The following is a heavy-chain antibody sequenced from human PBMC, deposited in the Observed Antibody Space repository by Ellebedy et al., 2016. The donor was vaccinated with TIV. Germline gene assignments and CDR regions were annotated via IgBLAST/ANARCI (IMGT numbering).Heavy chain of an antibody. CDR2: IRSKTDGGTT. CDR3: TTVGYFDWLSMNYFDY. Sequence: GGSLRLSCAASGFTFNNAWMSWVRQAPGKGLEWVGRIRSKTDGGTTDYAAPVKGRFIISRDDSEDTVHLQMNSLQTEDTAVYYCTTVGYFDWLSMNYFDYWGQGALVTVSS. J-gene: IGHJ4*02. D-gene: IGHD3-9*01. CDR1: GFTFNNAW. V-gene: IGHV3-15*01.